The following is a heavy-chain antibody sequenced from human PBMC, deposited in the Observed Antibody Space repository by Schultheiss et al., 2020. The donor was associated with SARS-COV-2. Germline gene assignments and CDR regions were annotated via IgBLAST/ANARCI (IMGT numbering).Heavy chain of an antibody. CDR2: IYYSGST. CDR3: ARTAGRSDYGDYSRFDP. J-gene: IGHJ5*02. Sequence: SQTLSLTCPVSGGPISSYYWSWIRQPPGKGLEWIGYIYYSGSTNYNPSLKSRVTISVDTSKNQFSLKLSSVTAADTAVYYCARTAGRSDYGDYSRFDPWGQGTLVTVSS. V-gene: IGHV4-59*08. D-gene: IGHD4-17*01. CDR1: GGPISSYY.